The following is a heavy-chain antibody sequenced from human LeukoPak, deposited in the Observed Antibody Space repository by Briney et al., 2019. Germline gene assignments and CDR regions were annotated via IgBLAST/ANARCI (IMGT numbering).Heavy chain of an antibody. CDR1: GFTFSSYA. CDR3: AKLGSSGWPYGDAFDI. Sequence: GGSLRLSRAASGFTFSSYAMSWVRQAPGKGLEWVSAISGSGGSTYYADSVKGRFTISRDNSKNTLYLQMNSLRAEDTAVYYCAKLGSSGWPYGDAFDIWGQGTMVTVSS. D-gene: IGHD6-19*01. J-gene: IGHJ3*02. V-gene: IGHV3-23*01. CDR2: ISGSGGST.